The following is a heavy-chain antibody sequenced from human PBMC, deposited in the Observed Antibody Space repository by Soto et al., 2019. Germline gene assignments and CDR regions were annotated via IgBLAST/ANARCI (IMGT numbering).Heavy chain of an antibody. J-gene: IGHJ3*02. D-gene: IGHD2-15*01. CDR2: IIPILGIA. CDR3: ARDRYLEANVVVVAARNDVFAI. V-gene: IGHV1-69*02. CDR1: GGTFSSYT. Sequence: QVQLVQSGAEVKKPGSSVKVSCKASGGTFSSYTISWVRQAPGQGLEWMGRIIPILGIAHYAQKFQGRVTITEDKSTNTAYIELSRLRAEETAVYYYARDRYLEANVVVVAARNDVFAIWGQGTMVTVSS.